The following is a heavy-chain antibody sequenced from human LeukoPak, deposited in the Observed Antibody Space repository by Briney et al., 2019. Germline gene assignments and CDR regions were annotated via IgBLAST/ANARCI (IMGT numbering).Heavy chain of an antibody. CDR1: GFTFSSYE. J-gene: IGHJ4*02. Sequence: GGSLRLSCAASGFTFSSYEMNWVRQAPGKGLEWVSYISSSGSTIYYADSVKGRFTISRDNSKNTLYLQMNSLRAEDTAVYYCAKDPYNYDILTSFDYWGQGTLVTVSS. CDR3: AKDPYNYDILTSFDY. V-gene: IGHV3-48*03. D-gene: IGHD3-9*01. CDR2: ISSSGSTI.